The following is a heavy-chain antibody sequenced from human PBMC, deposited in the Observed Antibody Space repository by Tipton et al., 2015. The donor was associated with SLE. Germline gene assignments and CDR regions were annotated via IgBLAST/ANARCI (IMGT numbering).Heavy chain of an antibody. Sequence: NLSLTCAVYGGSFSGYYWSWIRQPPGKGLEWIGEINHSGSTNYNPSLKSRVTISVDTSKNQFSLKLSSVTAADTAVYYCARSDDYYDSSAPFDYWGQGTLVTVSS. V-gene: IGHV4-34*01. D-gene: IGHD3-22*01. CDR1: GGSFSGYY. CDR3: ARSDDYYDSSAPFDY. CDR2: INHSGST. J-gene: IGHJ4*02.